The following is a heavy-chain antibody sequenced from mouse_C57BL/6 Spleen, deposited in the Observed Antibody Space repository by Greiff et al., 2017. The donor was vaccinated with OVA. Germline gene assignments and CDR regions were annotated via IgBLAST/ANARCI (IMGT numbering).Heavy chain of an antibody. CDR1: GFSLTSYA. D-gene: IGHD3-2*02. Sequence: VKLQESGPGLVAPSQSLSITCTVSGFSLTSYAISWVRQPPGKGLEWLGVIWTGGGTNYNSALKSRLSISKDNSKSQVFLKMNSLQTDDTARYYCARIRDSSGHYYAMDYWGQGTSVTVSS. V-gene: IGHV2-9-1*01. CDR2: IWTGGGT. J-gene: IGHJ4*01. CDR3: ARIRDSSGHYYAMDY.